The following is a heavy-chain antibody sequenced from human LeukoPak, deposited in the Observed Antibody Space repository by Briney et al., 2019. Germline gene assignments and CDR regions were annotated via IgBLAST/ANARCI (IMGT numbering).Heavy chain of an antibody. CDR3: ARDPGVRWLVGFDY. Sequence: GSSLRLSCAASGFTFSTYGMHWVRQAPGKGLEWVADIWYDGSNKYYEDSVKGRFTISRDNSKNTLHLQMNSLRAEDTAVYYCARDPGVRWLVGFDYWGQGTLVTVSS. D-gene: IGHD6-19*01. CDR2: IWYDGSNK. CDR1: GFTFSTYG. J-gene: IGHJ4*02. V-gene: IGHV3-33*01.